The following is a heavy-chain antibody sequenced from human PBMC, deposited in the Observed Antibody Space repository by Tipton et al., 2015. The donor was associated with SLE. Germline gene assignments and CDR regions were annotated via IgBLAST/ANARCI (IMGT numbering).Heavy chain of an antibody. CDR2: ISYDGSNK. V-gene: IGHV3-30*04. J-gene: IGHJ4*02. Sequence: RSLRLSCAASGFTFSSYAMHWVRQAPGKGLEWVAVISYDGSNKYYADSVKGRFTISRDNSKNTLYLQMNSLRAEDTAVYYCARDHYIIAAAGTYFDYWGQGTLVTVSS. CDR3: ARDHYIIAAAGTYFDY. CDR1: GFTFSSYA. D-gene: IGHD6-13*01.